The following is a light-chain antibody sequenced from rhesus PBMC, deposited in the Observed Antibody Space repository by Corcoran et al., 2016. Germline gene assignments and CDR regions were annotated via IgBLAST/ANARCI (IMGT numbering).Light chain of an antibody. CDR1: QNINRN. CDR2: TRS. V-gene: IGKV1S12*01. Sequence: DIQMTQSPSALSASVGDRVTISCRASQNINRNLAWYQQKPGKAPKLLIYTRSSLQTGTPSRFSGSGSGTDFTLTISSLQPEDSAVYYCQQYYDNPLTFGGGTKVELK. J-gene: IGKJ4*01. CDR3: QQYYDNPLT.